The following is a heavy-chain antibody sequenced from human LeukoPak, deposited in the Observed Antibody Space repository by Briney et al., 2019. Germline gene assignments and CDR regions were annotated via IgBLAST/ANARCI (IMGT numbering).Heavy chain of an antibody. CDR1: GFTFSSYE. J-gene: IGHJ4*02. CDR3: ARAVPSRQAIDY. V-gene: IGHV3-48*03. Sequence: GGSLRLSCAASGFTFSSYEMNWVRQAPGKGLEWVSYISSSGSTRYYADSVKGRFTISRDNAKNSLYLQMDGLRVEDTAVYYCARAVPSRQAIDYWGQGTLVTVSS. CDR2: ISSSGSTR.